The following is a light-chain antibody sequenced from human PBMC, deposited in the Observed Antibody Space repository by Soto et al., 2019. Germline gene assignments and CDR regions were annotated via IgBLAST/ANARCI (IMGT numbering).Light chain of an antibody. Sequence: EIVLTQSPGTLSLSPGEGATLSCRASQSVSSSLAWYQQKRGQAPRLLIHGASSRATGIPDRFSGSGSGTDFTLTISRLEPEDFAVYYYQQYGGSPRTFGQGTKVEVK. CDR1: QSVSSS. V-gene: IGKV3-20*01. CDR3: QQYGGSPRT. J-gene: IGKJ1*01. CDR2: GAS.